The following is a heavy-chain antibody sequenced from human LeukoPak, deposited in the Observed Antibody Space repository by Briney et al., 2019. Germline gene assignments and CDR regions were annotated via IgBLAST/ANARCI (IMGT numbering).Heavy chain of an antibody. V-gene: IGHV3-23*01. D-gene: IGHD3-10*01. Sequence: GGPLRLSCSASGFTFNSCAMSWVRQAPGKGLEWVSTISGSGDSTYYADSVKGRFTISRDNSKNTLYLQMYSLRAEDTAVYYCARAAGPYFASGTYYQTYYYYGMDVWGQGTAVTVSS. CDR2: ISGSGDST. CDR1: GFTFNSCA. J-gene: IGHJ6*02. CDR3: ARAAGPYFASGTYYQTYYYYGMDV.